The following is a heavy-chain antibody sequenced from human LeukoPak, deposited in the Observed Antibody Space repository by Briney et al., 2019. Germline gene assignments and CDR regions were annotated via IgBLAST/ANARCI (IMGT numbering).Heavy chain of an antibody. CDR2: ISYDGGNK. J-gene: IGHJ4*02. D-gene: IGHD3-10*01. CDR1: GFTFSTYA. Sequence: GGSLRLSCAASGFTFSTYAMLWVRQAPGKGLEWVAVISYDGGNKYYADSVKGRFTISRDNSKNTLYLQMNSLTTEDTAVYYCARVRGSSGSYLDYWGQGTLVTVSS. CDR3: ARVRGSSGSYLDY. V-gene: IGHV3-30*04.